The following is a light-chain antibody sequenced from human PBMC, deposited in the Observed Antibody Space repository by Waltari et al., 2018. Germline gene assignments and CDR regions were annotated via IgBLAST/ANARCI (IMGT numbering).Light chain of an antibody. CDR1: QAISSY. CDR3: QQLNSYPLT. CDR2: AAS. V-gene: IGKV1-9*01. J-gene: IGKJ3*01. Sequence: IQLTQSPSPLSASVGDRVTITCRASQAISSYLAWYQQKSGKAPKLLIYAASTLQSGVPSRFSGSGSGTDFTLTISSLQPEDFATYYCQQLNSYPLTFGPGTRVDIK.